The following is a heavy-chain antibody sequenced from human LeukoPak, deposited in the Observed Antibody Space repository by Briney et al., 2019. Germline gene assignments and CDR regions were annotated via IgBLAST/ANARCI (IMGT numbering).Heavy chain of an antibody. V-gene: IGHV3-53*01. J-gene: IGHJ4*02. CDR3: ARGVEPLAANTLAY. Sequence: GGSLRLSCAASGFTVITNDMTWVRQAPGKGLEWVSVLYSDGNTKYADSVQRRFTISRDNSKNTLYLEMNSLSPDDTAVYYCARGVEPLAANTLAYWGQGTLVTVSS. CDR1: GFTVITND. CDR2: LYSDGNT. D-gene: IGHD1-14*01.